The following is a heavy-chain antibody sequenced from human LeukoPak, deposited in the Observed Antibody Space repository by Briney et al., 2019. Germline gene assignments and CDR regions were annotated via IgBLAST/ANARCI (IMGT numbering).Heavy chain of an antibody. J-gene: IGHJ2*01. CDR1: GGTFSSYA. Sequence: ASVKVSCKASGGTFSSYAISWVRQAPGQGLERMGRIIPILGIANYAQKFQGRVTITADKSTSTAYMELSSLRSEDTAVYYCARDRDTSITIFGVVRNWYFDLWGRGTLVTVSS. CDR2: IIPILGIA. CDR3: ARDRDTSITIFGVVRNWYFDL. V-gene: IGHV1-69*04. D-gene: IGHD3-3*01.